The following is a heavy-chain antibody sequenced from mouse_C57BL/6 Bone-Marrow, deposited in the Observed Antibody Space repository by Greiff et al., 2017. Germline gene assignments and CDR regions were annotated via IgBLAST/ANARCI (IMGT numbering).Heavy chain of an antibody. Sequence: QVQLQQPGAELVKPGASVKLSCKASGYTFTSYWMQWVKQRPGQGLEWIGELDPSDSYTNYNQKFKGKATLTVDPSSSTAYMQLSSLTSEDSAVYYCARALYYGSTYYAMDYWGQGTSVTVSS. CDR1: GYTFTSYW. CDR2: LDPSDSYT. V-gene: IGHV1-50*01. D-gene: IGHD1-1*01. CDR3: ARALYYGSTYYAMDY. J-gene: IGHJ4*01.